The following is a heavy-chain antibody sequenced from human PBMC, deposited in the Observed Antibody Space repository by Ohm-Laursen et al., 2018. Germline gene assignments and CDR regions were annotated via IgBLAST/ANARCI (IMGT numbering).Heavy chain of an antibody. CDR2: SRDKANSYTT. D-gene: IGHD2/OR15-2a*01. V-gene: IGHV3-72*01. Sequence: SLRLSCAAFGFSFRSYWMSWVRQAPGKGLELVARSRDKANSYTTAYVASVKGRFSISRDDSENSLYLQMNSLKTEDTAVYYCARTRNFQPYDVWGQGTMVTVSS. CDR3: ARTRNFQPYDV. J-gene: IGHJ3*01. CDR1: GFSFRSYW.